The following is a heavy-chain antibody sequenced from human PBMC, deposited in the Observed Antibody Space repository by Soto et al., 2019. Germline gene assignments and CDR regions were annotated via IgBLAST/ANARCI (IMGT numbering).Heavy chain of an antibody. J-gene: IGHJ4*02. CDR1: LGTFSSYS. D-gene: IGHD1-1*01. Sequence: SVKFSCDASLGTFSSYSISGVRQATGQWLEFMGWMNPNTGNSGYAQKFQGRVTVTSDTSINTVHMELSSLRSEDTAVYYCARRAETNGWNGFGADKYYFDFWGQGTLVTVSS. CDR3: ARRAETNGWNGFGADKYYFDF. CDR2: MNPNTGNS. V-gene: IGHV1-8*02.